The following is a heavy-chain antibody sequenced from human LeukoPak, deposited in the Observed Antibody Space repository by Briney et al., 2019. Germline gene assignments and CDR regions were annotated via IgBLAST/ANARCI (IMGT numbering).Heavy chain of an antibody. CDR3: AKLGIAVAGGDAFDI. CDR1: GLTFSNYA. J-gene: IGHJ3*02. V-gene: IGHV3-23*01. Sequence: GGSLRLSCAASGLTFSNYAMSWVRQAPGKGLEWVSAISGGSTYYADSVKGRFTISRDNPKITLYLQMNSLRAEDTAVYYCAKLGIAVAGGDAFDIWGQGTMVTVSP. CDR2: ISGGST. D-gene: IGHD6-19*01.